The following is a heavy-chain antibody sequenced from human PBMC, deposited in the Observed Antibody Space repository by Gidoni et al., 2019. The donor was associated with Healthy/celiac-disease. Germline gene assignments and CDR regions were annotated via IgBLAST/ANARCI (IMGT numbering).Heavy chain of an antibody. D-gene: IGHD3-10*01. CDR3: ASLSMVNYYFDY. CDR1: GFTFSSYA. V-gene: IGHV3-23*01. CDR2: ISGSGGST. J-gene: IGHJ4*02. Sequence: EVQLLESGGGLVQPGGSLRLSCAASGFTFSSYAMSWVRQAPGKGLEWVSAISGSGGSTYYADSVKGRFTISRDNSKNTLYLQMNSLRAEDTAVYYCASLSMVNYYFDYWGQGTLVTVSS.